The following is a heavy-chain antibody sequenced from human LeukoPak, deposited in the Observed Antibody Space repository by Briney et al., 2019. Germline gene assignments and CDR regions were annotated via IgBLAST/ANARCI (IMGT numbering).Heavy chain of an antibody. J-gene: IGHJ4*02. CDR1: GSTFSTYG. CDR3: AKDSPVATV. V-gene: IGHV3-23*01. D-gene: IGHD6-13*01. CDR2: MSGSGDST. Sequence: GGPLRLSCAAPGSTFSTYGMIWFRQAPGKGLEWVSAMSGSGDSTYYADSVKGRFTISRDNSKNTLYLQMNSLRADDTALYYCAKDSPVATVWGQGTLVTASS.